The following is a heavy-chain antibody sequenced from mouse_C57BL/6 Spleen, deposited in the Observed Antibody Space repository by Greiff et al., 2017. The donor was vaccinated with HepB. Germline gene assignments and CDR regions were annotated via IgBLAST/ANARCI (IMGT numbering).Heavy chain of an antibody. J-gene: IGHJ1*03. CDR1: GYTFTSYW. V-gene: IGHV1-50*01. Sequence: QVQLQQPGAELVKPGASVKLSCKASGYTFTSYWMQWVKRRPGQGLEWIGEIDPSDSYTNYNQKFKGKATLTVDTSSSTAYMQLSSLTSEDSAVYYCARGGYYGPWYFDVWGTGTTVTVSS. CDR2: IDPSDSYT. CDR3: ARGGYYGPWYFDV. D-gene: IGHD1-2*01.